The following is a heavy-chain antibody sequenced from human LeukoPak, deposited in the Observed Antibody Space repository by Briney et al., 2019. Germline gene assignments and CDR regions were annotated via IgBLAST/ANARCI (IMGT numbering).Heavy chain of an antibody. J-gene: IGHJ4*02. CDR3: ARDDGRYYFDY. Sequence: PGGSLRLSCAASGFTVSSNYMSWVRQAPGKGLEWVSVIYSGGSTYYADSVKGRFTITGDNSKNTLYLQMNSLRAEDTAVYYCARDDGRYYFDYWGQGTLVTVSS. CDR1: GFTVSSNY. CDR2: IYSGGST. V-gene: IGHV3-53*01. D-gene: IGHD1-1*01.